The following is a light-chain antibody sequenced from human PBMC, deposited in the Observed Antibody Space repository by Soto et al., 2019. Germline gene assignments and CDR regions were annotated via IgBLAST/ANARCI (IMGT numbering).Light chain of an antibody. CDR1: QSISSR. J-gene: IGKJ1*01. Sequence: DIQMTQSPSTLSAFVGDRVTITCRASQSISSRLAWYQQNPGKAPKFLIYDASSLESGVPSRFSGSGSGTGFTLTISSLQPDDFATYYCQQYNSYPWTFGQGTKVEIK. CDR2: DAS. CDR3: QQYNSYPWT. V-gene: IGKV1-5*01.